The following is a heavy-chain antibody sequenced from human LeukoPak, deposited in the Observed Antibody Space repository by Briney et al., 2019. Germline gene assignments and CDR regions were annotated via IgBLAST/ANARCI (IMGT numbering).Heavy chain of an antibody. V-gene: IGHV4-30-2*02. Sequence: SQTLSLTCAVSGGSISSGGYSWSWIRQPPGKGLEWIGYIYHSGSTYYNPSLKSRVTISVDRSKNQFSLKLSSVTAADTAVYYCARFRRSSGWTYNFDYWGQGTLVTVSS. CDR2: IYHSGST. J-gene: IGHJ4*02. CDR1: GGSISSGGYS. CDR3: ARFRRSSGWTYNFDY. D-gene: IGHD3-22*01.